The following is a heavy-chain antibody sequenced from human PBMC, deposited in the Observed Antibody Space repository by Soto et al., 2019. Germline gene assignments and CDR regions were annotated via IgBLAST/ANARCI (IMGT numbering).Heavy chain of an antibody. V-gene: IGHV3-48*02. CDR3: ARGVAVAGRDYYYGMDV. D-gene: IGHD6-19*01. CDR1: GFAFSSYS. J-gene: IGHJ6*02. Sequence: GGSLRLSCAASGFAFSSYSMNWVHQAPGKGLEWVSYISSSSSTIYYADSVKGRFTISRDNAKNSLYLQMNSLRDEDTAVYYCARGVAVAGRDYYYGMDVWGQGTTVTVSS. CDR2: ISSSSSTI.